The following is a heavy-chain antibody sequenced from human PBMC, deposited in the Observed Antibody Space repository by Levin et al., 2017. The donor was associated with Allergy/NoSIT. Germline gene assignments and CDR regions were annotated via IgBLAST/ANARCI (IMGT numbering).Heavy chain of an antibody. CDR2: IYHSGST. CDR1: GGSISGSNW. J-gene: IGHJ6*03. Sequence: SETLSLTCAVSGGSISGSNWWSWVRQPPGKGLEWIGEIYHSGSTNYNPSLKSRVTISLVKSKNQFSLKLTSVTAADTAVYYCASPLRMDRLRYMDGWGKGTTVTVSS. D-gene: IGHD2-8*01. CDR3: ASPLRMDRLRYMDG. V-gene: IGHV4-4*02.